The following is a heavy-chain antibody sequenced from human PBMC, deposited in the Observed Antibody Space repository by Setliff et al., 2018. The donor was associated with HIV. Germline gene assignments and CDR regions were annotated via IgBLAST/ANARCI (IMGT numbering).Heavy chain of an antibody. D-gene: IGHD3-10*01. V-gene: IGHV4-61*09. CDR1: GGSLSSGSHY. J-gene: IGHJ6*03. CDR2: FYTSGTT. Sequence: PSETLSLTCSVSGGSLSSGSHYCTWLRQAAGKGLEWIGHFYTSGTTNYNPSLESRVTLSADTSKNQFSLNLSSVTAAETAVYYCARVGYHGSGSYRYYYYYMDVWGKGTTVTVSS. CDR3: ARVGYHGSGSYRYYYYYMDV.